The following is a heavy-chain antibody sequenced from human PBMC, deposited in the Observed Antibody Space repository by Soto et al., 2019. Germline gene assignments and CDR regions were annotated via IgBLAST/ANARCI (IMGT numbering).Heavy chain of an antibody. Sequence: PSETLSLTCTVSGGSISSGGYYWSWIRQHPGKGLEWIGYIYYSGSTYYNPSLKSRVTISVDTSKNQFSLKLSSVTAADTAVYYCATHRDDFWSGYYELDAFDIRGQGTMVTVSS. CDR2: IYYSGST. V-gene: IGHV4-31*03. CDR1: GGSISSGGYY. CDR3: ATHRDDFWSGYYELDAFDI. J-gene: IGHJ3*02. D-gene: IGHD3-3*01.